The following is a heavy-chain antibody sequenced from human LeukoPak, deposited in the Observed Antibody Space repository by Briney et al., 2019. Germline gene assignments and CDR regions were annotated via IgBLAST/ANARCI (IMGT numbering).Heavy chain of an antibody. D-gene: IGHD5-24*01. Sequence: SETLSLTCTVSGGSISSGSYHWSWIRQPAGKGLEWIGRIYTSGSTNYNPSLKSRVTISGDTSKNQFSLKLSSVTAADTAVYYCARLRDGYNGGGVVYWGQGTLVTVSS. V-gene: IGHV4-61*02. CDR2: IYTSGST. J-gene: IGHJ4*02. CDR3: ARLRDGYNGGGVVY. CDR1: GGSISSGSYH.